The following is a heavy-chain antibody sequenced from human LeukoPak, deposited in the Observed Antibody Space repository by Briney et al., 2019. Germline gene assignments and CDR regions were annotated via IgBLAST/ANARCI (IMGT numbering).Heavy chain of an antibody. CDR1: GGSISSGSYY. V-gene: IGHV4-61*02. CDR3: ASDAMAGPESFDY. J-gene: IGHJ4*02. D-gene: IGHD6-19*01. CDR2: IYTSGNT. Sequence: KASETLSLTCTVSGGSISSGSYYWSWIRQPAGKGLEWIGRIYTSGNTNYNPSLKSRVTISVDTSKNQFSLKLSSVTAADTAVYYCASDAMAGPESFDYWGQGTLVTVSS.